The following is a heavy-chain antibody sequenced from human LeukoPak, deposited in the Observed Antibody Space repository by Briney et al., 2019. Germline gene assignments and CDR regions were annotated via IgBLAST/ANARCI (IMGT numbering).Heavy chain of an antibody. V-gene: IGHV5-51*01. J-gene: IGHJ3*01. D-gene: IGHD3-22*01. CDR1: GYIFTHYW. Sequence: GESLKISCQISGYIFTHYWIGWVRQMPGNGLEWMGIIYPGDSDTRYSPSFQGQVTISADKSVNSAYLQWSSLKASDTAMYYCARPNITSYYDSRGYDAFDVWGQGTMVTVSS. CDR3: ARPNITSYYDSRGYDAFDV. CDR2: IYPGDSDT.